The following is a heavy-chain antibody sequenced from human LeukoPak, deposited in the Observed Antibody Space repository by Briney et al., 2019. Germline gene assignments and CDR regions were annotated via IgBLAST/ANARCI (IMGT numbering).Heavy chain of an antibody. D-gene: IGHD2-15*01. V-gene: IGHV4-39*07. CDR2: IYYSGST. Sequence: PSETLSLTCTVSGGSISSSSYYWGWIRQPPGKGLEWIGSIYYSGSTYYNPSLKSRVTISVDTSKNQFSLKLSSVTAADTAVYYCARGPLRGYCSGGSCYSGLFDYWGQGTLVTVSS. CDR3: ARGPLRGYCSGGSCYSGLFDY. J-gene: IGHJ4*02. CDR1: GGSISSSSYY.